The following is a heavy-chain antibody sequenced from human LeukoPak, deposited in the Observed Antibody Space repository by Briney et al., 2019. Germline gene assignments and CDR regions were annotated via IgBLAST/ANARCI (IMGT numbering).Heavy chain of an antibody. J-gene: IGHJ4*02. D-gene: IGHD6-13*01. CDR2: INQDGSVK. CDR3: ARDPGSSSFDY. CDR1: TFTFSTYW. V-gene: IGHV3-7*01. Sequence: PGGSLRLSCAASTFTFSTYWTTWVRQAPGKGPEFVANINQDGSVKNYVDSVKGRFTISRDNAKNSLYLQMNSLRADDTAVYYCARDPGSSSFDYWGQGTLVTVSS.